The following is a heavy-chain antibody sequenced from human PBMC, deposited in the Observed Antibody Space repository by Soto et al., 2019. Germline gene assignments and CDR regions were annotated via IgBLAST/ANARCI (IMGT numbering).Heavy chain of an antibody. D-gene: IGHD5-12*01. V-gene: IGHV1-24*01. CDR2: FDPEDGET. J-gene: IGHJ4*02. CDR3: ATAGFGGYDYVMDY. Sequence: GKGLEWMGGFDPEDGETIYAQKFQGRVTMTEDTCTDTTYMELSSLRSEDTAVYYCATAGFGGYDYVMDYWGQRTLVTVSS.